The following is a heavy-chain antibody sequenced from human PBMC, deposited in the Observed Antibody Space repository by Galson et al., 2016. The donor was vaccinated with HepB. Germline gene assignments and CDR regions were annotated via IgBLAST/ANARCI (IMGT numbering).Heavy chain of an antibody. D-gene: IGHD1-1*01. CDR2: IGTSGHTT. CDR1: GFTFSSYP. CDR3: ARLATATGTVS. J-gene: IGHJ4*02. V-gene: IGHV3-23*01. Sequence: SLRLSCAPSGFTFSSYPMSWVRQAPGKGLEWVSSIGTSGHTTYYADSVKGRFTISRDNSKNTLYLQMNSLRAEDTAVYYCARLATATGTVSWGQGTLVTVSS.